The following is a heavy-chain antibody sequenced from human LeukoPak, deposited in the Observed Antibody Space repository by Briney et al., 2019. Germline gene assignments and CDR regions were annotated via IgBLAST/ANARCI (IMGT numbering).Heavy chain of an antibody. CDR2: ISWNSGSI. CDR3: AKLNGAFDI. Sequence: PGGSLRLSCAASGSTFDDYAMHWVRQAPGKGLEWVSGISWNSGSIGYADSVKGRFTISRDNAKNSLYLQMNSLRAEDTALYYCAKLNGAFDIWGQGTMVTVSS. V-gene: IGHV3-9*01. CDR1: GSTFDDYA. D-gene: IGHD2-8*01. J-gene: IGHJ3*02.